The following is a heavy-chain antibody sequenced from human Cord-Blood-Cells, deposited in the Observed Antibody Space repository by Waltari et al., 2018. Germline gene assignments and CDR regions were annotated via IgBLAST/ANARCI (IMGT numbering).Heavy chain of an antibody. V-gene: IGHV1-69*01. CDR1: GGTFSSYA. CDR3: ARGGDGYNYYYYYMDV. J-gene: IGHJ6*03. D-gene: IGHD5-12*01. CDR2: IIPIFGTA. Sequence: QVQLVQSGAGVKKPGSSVKVSCKASGGTFSSYAISWVRQAPGQGLEWMGGIIPIFGTANYAQKFQGRVTITADESTSTAYMELSSLRSEDTAVYYGARGGDGYNYYYYYMDVWGKGTTVTVSS.